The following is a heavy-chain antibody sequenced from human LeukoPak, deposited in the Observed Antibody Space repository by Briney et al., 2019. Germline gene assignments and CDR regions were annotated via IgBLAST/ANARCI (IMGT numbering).Heavy chain of an antibody. V-gene: IGHV1-69*05. J-gene: IGHJ4*02. Sequence: SVKVSCKASGGTFSSYAISWVRQAPGQGLEWMGGIIPIFGTANYAQKFQGRVTITTDESTSTAYMELSSLRSEDTAVYYCARGYSYGYGLDYWGQGTLVTVSS. CDR1: GGTFSSYA. CDR2: IIPIFGTA. CDR3: ARGYSYGYGLDY. D-gene: IGHD5-18*01.